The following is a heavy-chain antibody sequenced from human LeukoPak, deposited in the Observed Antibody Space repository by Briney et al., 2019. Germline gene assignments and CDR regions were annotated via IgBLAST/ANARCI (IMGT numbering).Heavy chain of an antibody. V-gene: IGHV4-61*02. CDR3: ARVFYYYYMDV. D-gene: IGHD3-3*01. CDR2: IYTSGGT. J-gene: IGHJ6*03. CDR1: GGSISSGSYY. Sequence: SETLSLTCTVSGGSISSGSYYWSWIRQPAGKGLEWIGRIYTSGGTNYNPSLKSRVTISVDTSKNQFSLNLSSVTAADTAVYYCARVFYYYYMDVWGKGTTVTVSS.